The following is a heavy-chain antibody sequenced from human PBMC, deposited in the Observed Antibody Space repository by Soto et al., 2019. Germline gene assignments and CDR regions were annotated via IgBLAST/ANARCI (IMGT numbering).Heavy chain of an antibody. CDR2: ISYDGSNK. CDR1: GFTFSSYA. J-gene: IGHJ4*02. CDR3: ARDLEMATKSPGDY. Sequence: QVQLVESGGGVVQPGRSLRLSCAASGFTFSSYAMNWVRQAPGKGLEWVAVISYDGSNKYYADSVKGRFTISRDNSKNTLYLQMNSLRAEDTAVYYCARDLEMATKSPGDYWGQGTLVTVSS. D-gene: IGHD5-12*01. V-gene: IGHV3-30-3*01.